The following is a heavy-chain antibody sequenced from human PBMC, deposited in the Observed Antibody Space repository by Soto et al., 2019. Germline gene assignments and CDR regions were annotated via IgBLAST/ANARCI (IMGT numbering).Heavy chain of an antibody. CDR3: AKDPRATTVTTQDY. CDR2: ISGSGGST. Sequence: EVQLLESGGGLVQPGGSLRLSCAASGFTFSSYAMSWVRQAPGKGLEWVSAISGSGGSTYYADSVKGRFTISRDNSKTTLYLQMNSLRAEDTAVYYCAKDPRATTVTTQDYWGQGTLVTVSS. CDR1: GFTFSSYA. D-gene: IGHD4-17*01. J-gene: IGHJ4*02. V-gene: IGHV3-23*01.